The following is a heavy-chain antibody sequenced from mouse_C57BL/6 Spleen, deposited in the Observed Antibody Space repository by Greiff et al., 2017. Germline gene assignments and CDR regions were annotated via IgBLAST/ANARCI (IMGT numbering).Heavy chain of an antibody. CDR3: TKAMDY. CDR1: GYTFTDYE. J-gene: IGHJ4*01. CDR2: IDPETGGT. V-gene: IGHV1-15*01. Sequence: LVESGAELVRPGASVTLSCKASGYTFTDYEMHWVKQTPVHGLEWIGAIDPETGGTAYNQKFKGKAILTADKSSSTAYMELRSLPSEDSAVYYCTKAMDYWGQGTSVTVSS.